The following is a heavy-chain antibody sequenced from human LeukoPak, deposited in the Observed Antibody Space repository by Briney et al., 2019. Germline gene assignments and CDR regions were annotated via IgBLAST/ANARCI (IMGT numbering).Heavy chain of an antibody. Sequence: GDSLKISCKASGYIFITYWIGWVRQMPGKGLEWMAIIYPGDSDTRYSPSFQGQVTITADKSINTAYLQWSRLGASDTAIYYCVRSRLAMAPIDQWGQGTSVTVSS. J-gene: IGHJ4*02. D-gene: IGHD5-18*01. V-gene: IGHV5-51*06. CDR1: GYIFITYW. CDR2: IYPGDSDT. CDR3: VRSRLAMAPIDQ.